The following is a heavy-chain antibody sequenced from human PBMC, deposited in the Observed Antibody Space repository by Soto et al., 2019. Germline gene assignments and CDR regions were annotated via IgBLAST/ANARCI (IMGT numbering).Heavy chain of an antibody. CDR2: IYPGDSDT. CDR3: ARLRYSSAWPPEY. Sequence: PGESLKISCKGSGYRFTTYWIGWVRQMPGKGLEWMGIIYPGDSDTRYSPSFQGQVTISADKSISTAYLQWSSLKASDTAMYYCARLRYSSAWPPEYWGQGTLVTVSS. J-gene: IGHJ4*02. D-gene: IGHD6-19*01. CDR1: GYRFTTYW. V-gene: IGHV5-51*01.